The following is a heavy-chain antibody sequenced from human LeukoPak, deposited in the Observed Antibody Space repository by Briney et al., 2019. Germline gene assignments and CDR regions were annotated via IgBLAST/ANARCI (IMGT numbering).Heavy chain of an antibody. CDR1: GYTFTSYD. V-gene: IGHV1-8*03. CDR2: MNPNSGNT. D-gene: IGHD3-10*01. J-gene: IGHJ3*02. Sequence: ASVKVSRKASGYTFTSYDINWVRQATGQGLEWMGWMNPNSGNTGYAQKFQGRVTITRNTSISTAYMELSSLRSEDTAVYYCARAGQRKSGAFDIWGQGTMVTVSS. CDR3: ARAGQRKSGAFDI.